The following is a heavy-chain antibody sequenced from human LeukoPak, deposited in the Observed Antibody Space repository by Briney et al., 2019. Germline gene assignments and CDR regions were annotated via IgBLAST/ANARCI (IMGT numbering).Heavy chain of an antibody. CDR3: ARHRPWTQGNFDY. J-gene: IGHJ4*02. Sequence: ASVKVSRKASGYTITGYYIHWVRQAPGQGLEGVGWSNPNSGDTNDAPKFQGRVTMTRDTSINTAFMELSRLRSDDTAVYYCARHRPWTQGNFDYWGQGTLVTVSS. CDR2: SNPNSGDT. D-gene: IGHD1-1*01. V-gene: IGHV1-2*02. CDR1: GYTITGYY.